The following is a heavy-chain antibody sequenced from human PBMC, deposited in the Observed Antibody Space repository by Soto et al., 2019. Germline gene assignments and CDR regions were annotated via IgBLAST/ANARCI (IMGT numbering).Heavy chain of an antibody. J-gene: IGHJ3*02. Sequence: PSETLSLTCTVSGGSISSGDYYWSWIRQPPGKGLEWIGYIYYSGSTYYNPSLKSRVTISVDTSKNQFSLKLSSVTAADTAVYYCARTSGYSSSWYFFRYAFDIWGQGTMVTVSS. V-gene: IGHV4-30-4*01. CDR1: GGSISSGDYY. CDR2: IYYSGST. CDR3: ARTSGYSSSWYFFRYAFDI. D-gene: IGHD6-13*01.